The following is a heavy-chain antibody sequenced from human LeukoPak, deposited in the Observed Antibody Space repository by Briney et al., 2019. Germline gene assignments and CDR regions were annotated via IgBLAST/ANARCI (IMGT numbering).Heavy chain of an antibody. Sequence: SVNVSFKASRGTFSSHASSWLRPPPAQGLEWMGLIIPIFGTANYAQKFQGRVTITADKSTSTAYMELSSLRSEDTAVYYCASPHPLTPSAYSSGWDGLDYWGHGTLVTVSS. V-gene: IGHV1-69*06. D-gene: IGHD6-19*01. CDR1: RGTFSSHA. J-gene: IGHJ4*01. CDR3: ASPHPLTPSAYSSGWDGLDY. CDR2: IIPIFGTA.